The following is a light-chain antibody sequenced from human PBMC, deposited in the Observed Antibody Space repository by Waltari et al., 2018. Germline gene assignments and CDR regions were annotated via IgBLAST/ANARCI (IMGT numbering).Light chain of an antibody. Sequence: SYVLTQPPSVSLAPGQTARITCGGHNIGSKSVHWYQRKTGQALVVVVYDDSDRPSGIPERFSGSNSGNTATLTISGVEAGDEADYYCQVWDSSSDHWVFGGGTKLTVL. V-gene: IGLV3-21*02. CDR1: NIGSKS. CDR3: QVWDSSSDHWV. CDR2: DDS. J-gene: IGLJ3*02.